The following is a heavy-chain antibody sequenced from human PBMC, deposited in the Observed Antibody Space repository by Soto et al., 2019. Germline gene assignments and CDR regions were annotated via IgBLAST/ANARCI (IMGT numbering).Heavy chain of an antibody. CDR3: ARAEIAAPPFDY. D-gene: IGHD6-6*01. CDR1: GFTFSSYA. Sequence: WGALRLSCSASGFTFSSYAMHWARQGPGKGLEWVAVISYDGSNKYYADSVKGRFTISRDNSKNTLYLQMNSLRAEDTAVYYCARAEIAAPPFDYWGQGTLVTVSS. CDR2: ISYDGSNK. J-gene: IGHJ4*02. V-gene: IGHV3-30-3*01.